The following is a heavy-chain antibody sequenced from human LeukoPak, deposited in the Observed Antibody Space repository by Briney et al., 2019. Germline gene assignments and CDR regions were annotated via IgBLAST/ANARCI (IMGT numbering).Heavy chain of an antibody. V-gene: IGHV5-51*01. J-gene: IGHJ4*02. D-gene: IGHD1-14*01. CDR2: VYPGDSDT. CDR1: GYNFTNYW. CDR3: ARRYYCDY. Sequence: GESLKISSKASGYNFTNYWIGWVRQMPGKGLEWMGIVYPGDSDTRYSPSFQGQVTMSADKSISTAYLQWSSLKASDTAMYYCARRYYCDYWGQGTLVTVSS.